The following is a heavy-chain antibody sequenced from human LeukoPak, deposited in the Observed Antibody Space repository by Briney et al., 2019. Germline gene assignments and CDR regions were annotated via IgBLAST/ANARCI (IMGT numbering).Heavy chain of an antibody. CDR1: GGTFSSYD. V-gene: IGHV1-69*04. D-gene: IGHD3-22*01. Sequence: SVKVSCKASGGTFSSYDISWVRQAPGQGLEWMGRIIPIFGIANYAQKFQGRVTITADKSTSTAYMELSSLRSEDTAVYYCARDPREDYYDSSGAFDIWGQGTMVTVSS. J-gene: IGHJ3*02. CDR2: IIPIFGIA. CDR3: ARDPREDYYDSSGAFDI.